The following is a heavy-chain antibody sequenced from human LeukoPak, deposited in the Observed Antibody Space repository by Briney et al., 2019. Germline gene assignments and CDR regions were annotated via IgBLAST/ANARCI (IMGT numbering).Heavy chain of an antibody. CDR3: ARDRAPDYGVYYFDY. CDR1: GFTFSSYS. CDR2: ISSSSSSTI. J-gene: IGHJ4*02. Sequence: GGSLRLSCAASGFTFSSYSMNWVRQAPGKGLEGVSYISSSSSSTIYYADSVKGRFTISRDNAKNSLYLQMNSLRAEDTAVYYCARDRAPDYGVYYFDYWGQGTLVTVSS. D-gene: IGHD4-17*01. V-gene: IGHV3-48*01.